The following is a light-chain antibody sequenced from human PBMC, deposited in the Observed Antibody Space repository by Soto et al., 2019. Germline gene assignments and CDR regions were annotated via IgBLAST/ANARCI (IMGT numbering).Light chain of an antibody. Sequence: TQMTQSPSSLSASVGDRVTITCRASQSISSYLNWYQQKPGKAPKLLIYAASSLQSGVPSRFSGSGSGTDFTLTISSLQPEDFATYYCQQSYSTPPTFG. J-gene: IGKJ4*01. CDR2: AAS. V-gene: IGKV1-39*01. CDR1: QSISSY. CDR3: QQSYSTPPT.